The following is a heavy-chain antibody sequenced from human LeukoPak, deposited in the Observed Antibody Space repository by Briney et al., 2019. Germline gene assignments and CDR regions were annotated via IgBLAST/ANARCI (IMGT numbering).Heavy chain of an antibody. V-gene: IGHV1-69*13. Sequence: ASVKVSCKASGGTFSSYAISWVRQAPGQGLEWMGGIIPIFGTANYAQKFQGRVTITADESTSTAYMELSSLRSEDTAVYYCATGAGYYDSSGPYFPTSSWGQGTLVTVSS. CDR1: GGTFSSYA. J-gene: IGHJ4*02. D-gene: IGHD3-22*01. CDR3: ATGAGYYDSSGPYFPTSS. CDR2: IIPIFGTA.